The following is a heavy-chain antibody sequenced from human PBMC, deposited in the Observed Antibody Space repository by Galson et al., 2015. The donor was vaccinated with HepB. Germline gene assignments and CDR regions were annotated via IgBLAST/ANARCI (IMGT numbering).Heavy chain of an antibody. J-gene: IGHJ4*02. CDR1: GGTFSSYA. Sequence: SVKVSCKASGGTFSSYAISWVRQAPGQGLEWMGGIIPILGIANYAQKFQGRVTITADKSTSTAYMELSSLRSEDTAVYYCARGPYGDYRHGLDYWGQGTLVTVSS. V-gene: IGHV1-69*10. CDR3: ARGPYGDYRHGLDY. D-gene: IGHD4-17*01. CDR2: IIPILGIA.